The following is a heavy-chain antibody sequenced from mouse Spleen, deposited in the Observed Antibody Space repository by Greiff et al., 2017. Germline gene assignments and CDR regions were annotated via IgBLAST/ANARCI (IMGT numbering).Heavy chain of an antibody. V-gene: IGHV3-6*01. CDR1: GYSITSGYY. CDR2: ISYDGSN. CDR3: AREVYVGYFDY. D-gene: IGHD2-10*02. J-gene: IGHJ2*01. Sequence: ESGPGLVKPSQSLSLTCSVTGYSITSGYYWNWIRQFPGNKLEWMGYISYDGSNNYNPSLKNRISITRDTSKNQFFLKLNSVTTEDTATYYCAREVYVGYFDYWGQGTTLTVSS.